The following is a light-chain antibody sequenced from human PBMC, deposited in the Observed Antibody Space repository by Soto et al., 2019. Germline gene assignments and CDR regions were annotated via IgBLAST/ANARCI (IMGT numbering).Light chain of an antibody. CDR2: GAS. CDR3: QQYNNWPYT. CDR1: QSVTSN. J-gene: IGKJ2*01. V-gene: IGKV3-15*01. Sequence: ETVMTQSPATLSVSPGERATLSCRASQSVTSNLAWYQQKPGQAPRLLIYGASTRATGFPARFSGSGSGTEFTLTISSLQSEDIALYHCQQYNNWPYTFGQGTKLEIK.